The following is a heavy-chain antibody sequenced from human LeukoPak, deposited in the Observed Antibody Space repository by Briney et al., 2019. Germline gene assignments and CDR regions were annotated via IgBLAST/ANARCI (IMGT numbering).Heavy chain of an antibody. Sequence: PSETLSLTCTVSGDSISSGNYWGWIRQPPGKGLEWIGSIFHTGSTYYNLSLKSRVTISVDTSKNQFSLRLSSVTAADTAVYYCARRSSGWYSGYYFDYWGQGTLVTVSS. CDR1: GDSISSGNY. CDR3: ARRSSGWYSGYYFDY. CDR2: IFHTGST. D-gene: IGHD6-19*01. J-gene: IGHJ4*02. V-gene: IGHV4-38-2*02.